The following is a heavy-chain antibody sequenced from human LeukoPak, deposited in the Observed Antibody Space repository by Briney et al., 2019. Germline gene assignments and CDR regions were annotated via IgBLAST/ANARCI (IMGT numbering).Heavy chain of an antibody. CDR3: ARTNAFDI. CDR1: GGSISSDY. J-gene: IGHJ3*02. Sequence: SETLSLTCIVSGGSISSDYWSGIRQPPGMGLEWIGYIHYSGSTSYNPSLKSRVTISVDTSKNQFSLKLTSVTAADTALYYCARTNAFDIWSQGTVVTVSS. CDR2: IHYSGST. V-gene: IGHV4-59*01.